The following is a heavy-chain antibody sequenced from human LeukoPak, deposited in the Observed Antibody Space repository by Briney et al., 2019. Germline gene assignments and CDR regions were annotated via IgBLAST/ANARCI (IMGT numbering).Heavy chain of an antibody. CDR1: GGSISSYY. CDR3: ATGKANHDYGDSNWFDP. V-gene: IGHV4-59*12. D-gene: IGHD4-17*01. J-gene: IGHJ5*02. CDR2: IYYSGST. Sequence: SETLSLTCTVSGGSISSYYWSWIRQPPGKGLEWIGYIYYSGSTNYNPSLKSRVTISVDTSKNQFSLKLSSVTAADTAVYYCATGKANHDYGDSNWFDPWGQGTLVTVSS.